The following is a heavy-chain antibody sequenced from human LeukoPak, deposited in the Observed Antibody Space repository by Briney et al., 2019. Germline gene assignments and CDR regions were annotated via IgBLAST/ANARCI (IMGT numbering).Heavy chain of an antibody. V-gene: IGHV1-18*01. J-gene: IGHJ4*02. D-gene: IGHD3-10*01. CDR2: ISAYNGNT. CDR1: GYTFTSYG. CDR3: ARDLITMVRGVIIGYYFDY. Sequence: ASVKVSCKASGYTFTSYGISWVRQAPGQGLEWMGWISAYNGNTNYAQKLQGRVTMTTDTSTSTAYMELRSLRSDDTAVYYCARDLITMVRGVIIGYYFDYWGQGTLVTVSS.